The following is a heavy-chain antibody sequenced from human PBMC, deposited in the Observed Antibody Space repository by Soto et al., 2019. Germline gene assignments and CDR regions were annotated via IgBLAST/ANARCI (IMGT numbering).Heavy chain of an antibody. Sequence: QVQLVQSGAEVKKPGSSVKVSCKASGGTFSSYAISWVRQAPGQGLEWMGGIIPIFGTANYAQKFQGRVTITADKSTSTAYMELSSLRSADTAVYYCARGGVVVPASYYYYGMDVWGQGTTVTVSS. V-gene: IGHV1-69*06. CDR1: GGTFSSYA. CDR3: ARGGVVVPASYYYYGMDV. J-gene: IGHJ6*02. D-gene: IGHD2-2*01. CDR2: IIPIFGTA.